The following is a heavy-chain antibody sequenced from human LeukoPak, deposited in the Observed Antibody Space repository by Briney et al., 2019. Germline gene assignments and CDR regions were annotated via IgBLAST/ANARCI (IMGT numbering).Heavy chain of an antibody. Sequence: GESLKISCEASGHSFTNHWIGWVRQMPGKGLEWMGIINLGDSETQYSPSFQGQVTISLDKSISTAYLQWRSLKVSDTAMYYCVRRPYSGSPNWFDPWGQGTLVTVSS. J-gene: IGHJ5*02. CDR1: GHSFTNHW. CDR2: INLGDSET. V-gene: IGHV5-51*01. D-gene: IGHD1-26*01. CDR3: VRRPYSGSPNWFDP.